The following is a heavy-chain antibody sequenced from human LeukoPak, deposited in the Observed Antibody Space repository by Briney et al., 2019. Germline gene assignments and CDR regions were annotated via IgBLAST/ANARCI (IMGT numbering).Heavy chain of an antibody. V-gene: IGHV3-69-1*01. D-gene: IGHD4-23*01. CDR1: GFIFSHYG. J-gene: IGHJ6*03. Sequence: GGSLRLSCAASGFIFSHYGMNWVRQAPGKGLEWVSSITETSHVYYADSVKGRFTISRDNAKNSLYLQMNSLRAEDTAVYYCARDPYGGNSGHYMDVWGKGTTVTVSS. CDR3: ARDPYGGNSGHYMDV. CDR2: ITETSHV.